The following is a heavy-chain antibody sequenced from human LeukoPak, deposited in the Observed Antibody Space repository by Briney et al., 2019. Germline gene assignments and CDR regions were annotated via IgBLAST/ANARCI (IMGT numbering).Heavy chain of an antibody. CDR3: ARDVNWNDGINWFDP. Sequence: GASVKVSCKASGYTFTSYAMHWVRQAPGQRLEWMGWINAGNGNTKYSQKFQGRVTITADESTSTAYMELSSLRSEDTAVYYCARDVNWNDGINWFDPWGQGTLVTVSS. D-gene: IGHD1-20*01. J-gene: IGHJ5*02. CDR1: GYTFTSYA. V-gene: IGHV1-3*01. CDR2: INAGNGNT.